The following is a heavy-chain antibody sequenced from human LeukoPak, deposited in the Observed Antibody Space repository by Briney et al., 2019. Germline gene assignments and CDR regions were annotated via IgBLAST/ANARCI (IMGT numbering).Heavy chain of an antibody. CDR3: AQSTVEDAFDI. V-gene: IGHV1-8*03. CDR1: GGTFSSYA. D-gene: IGHD4-23*01. Sequence: GASVKVSCKASGGTFSSYAISWVRQATGQGLEWMGWMNPNSGNTGYAQKFQGRVTITRNTSISTAYMELSSLRSEDTAVYYCAQSTVEDAFDIWGQGTMVTVSS. J-gene: IGHJ3*02. CDR2: MNPNSGNT.